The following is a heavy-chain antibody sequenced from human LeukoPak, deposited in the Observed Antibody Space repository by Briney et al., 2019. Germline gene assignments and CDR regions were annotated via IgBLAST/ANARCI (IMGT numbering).Heavy chain of an antibody. CDR1: GYTFTSYD. CDR3: AVGVRGSGSYQIWGHAFDI. CDR2: MNPNSGNT. J-gene: IGHJ3*02. V-gene: IGHV1-8*03. D-gene: IGHD3-10*01. Sequence: ASVKVSCKASGYTFTSYDINWVRQATGQGLEWMGWMNPNSGNTGYAQKFQGRVTITRNTSISTAYMELSSLRSEDTAVYYCAVGVRGSGSYQIWGHAFDIWGQGTMVTVSS.